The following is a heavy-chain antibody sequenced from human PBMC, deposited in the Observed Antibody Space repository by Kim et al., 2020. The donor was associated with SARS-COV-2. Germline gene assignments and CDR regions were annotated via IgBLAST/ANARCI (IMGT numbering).Heavy chain of an antibody. J-gene: IGHJ4*02. V-gene: IGHV4-39*01. Sequence: SLKSRVTISVDTSKNQFSLKLSSVTAADTAVYYCASHFYYYDSSGHSDYWGQGTLVTVSS. D-gene: IGHD3-22*01. CDR3: ASHFYYYDSSGHSDY.